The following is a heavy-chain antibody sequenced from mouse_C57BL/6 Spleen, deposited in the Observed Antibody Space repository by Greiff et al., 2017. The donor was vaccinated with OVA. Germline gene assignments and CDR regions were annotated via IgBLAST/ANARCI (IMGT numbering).Heavy chain of an antibody. CDR2: IRNKANGYTT. Sequence: EVQLVESGGGLVQPGGSLSLSCAASGFTFTDYYMSWVRQPPGKALEWLGFIRNKANGYTTEYSASVKGRFTISRDNSQSILYLQMNALRAEDSATYYCARSLYDGYYVSAMDYWGQGTSVTVSS. V-gene: IGHV7-3*01. CDR1: GFTFTDYY. J-gene: IGHJ4*01. CDR3: ARSLYDGYYVSAMDY. D-gene: IGHD2-3*01.